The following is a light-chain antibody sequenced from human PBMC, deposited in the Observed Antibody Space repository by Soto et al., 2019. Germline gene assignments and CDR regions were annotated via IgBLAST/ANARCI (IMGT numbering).Light chain of an antibody. CDR2: NPS. V-gene: IGKV3-20*01. CDR1: QTVGNNY. CDR3: LQYAFSPRT. J-gene: IGKJ2*02. Sequence: EIVLTQSPGTLSLSPGERATLSCRASQTVGNNYLAWFQQKPGRAPTLLVYNPSTRATGIPDRFSGSGSGTDFTLTISRLEPEDFAVYYCLQYAFSPRTFGQGTRLDIK.